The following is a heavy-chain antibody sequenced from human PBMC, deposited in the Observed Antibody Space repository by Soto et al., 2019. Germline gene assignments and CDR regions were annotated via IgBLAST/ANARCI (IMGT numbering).Heavy chain of an antibody. J-gene: IGHJ4*02. D-gene: IGHD3-10*01. CDR1: GGSISSYY. CDR2: MYYTGST. CDR3: ARHNYGSGSTYFDY. V-gene: IGHV4-59*08. Sequence: PSETLSLTCTVSGGSISSYYWSWIRQPPGKGLEWIGYMYYTGSTVYNPSFKSRVTISVDTSKNQFSLKLNSMTAADTAVYYFARHNYGSGSTYFDYWGQGTLVTVSS.